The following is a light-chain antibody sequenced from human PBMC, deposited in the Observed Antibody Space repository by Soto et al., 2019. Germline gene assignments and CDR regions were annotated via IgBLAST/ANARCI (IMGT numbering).Light chain of an antibody. CDR1: NTDIGGYNY. CDR2: DVT. CDR3: SSYRDYRTLEV. Sequence: QSVLTQPDSVSASLGESITISCTGTNTDIGGYNYVSWYQQHPGKAPKLVIYDVTSRHSGIPNRFSGSKSGFTASLTISGLQAEDDAHYFCSSYRDYRTLEVFGPGTKVTVL. J-gene: IGLJ1*01. V-gene: IGLV2-14*03.